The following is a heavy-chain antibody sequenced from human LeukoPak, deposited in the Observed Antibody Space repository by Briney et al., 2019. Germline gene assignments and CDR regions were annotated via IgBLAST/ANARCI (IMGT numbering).Heavy chain of an antibody. CDR2: ISGSGGST. CDR1: GFTVSSNY. V-gene: IGHV3-23*01. D-gene: IGHD1-26*01. Sequence: GGSLRLSCAVSGFTVSSNYMSWVRQAPGKGLEWVSGISGSGGSTYYADSVKGRFTISRDNSKNTLYLQMNSLKTEDTAVYYCTTDPGSSPYWGQGTLVTVSS. J-gene: IGHJ4*02. CDR3: TTDPGSSPY.